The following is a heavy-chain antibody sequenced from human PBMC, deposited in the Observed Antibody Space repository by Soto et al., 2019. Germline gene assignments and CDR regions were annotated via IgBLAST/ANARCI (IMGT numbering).Heavy chain of an antibody. J-gene: IGHJ6*02. CDR3: ARDDGYSNYGYYYYGMAV. Sequence: SETLSLTCTVSGGSISSYYWSWIRQPAGKGLEWNGRIYTSGTTNYNPSLKSRVTMSVDTSKNQFSLKLSSVTAADTAVYYCARDDGYSNYGYYYYGMAVWDQVTTVTVSS. CDR2: IYTSGTT. D-gene: IGHD4-4*01. V-gene: IGHV4-4*07. CDR1: GGSISSYY.